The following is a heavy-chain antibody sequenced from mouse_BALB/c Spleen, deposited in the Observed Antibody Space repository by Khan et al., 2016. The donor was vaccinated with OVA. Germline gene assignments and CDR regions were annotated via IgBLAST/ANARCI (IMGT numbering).Heavy chain of an antibody. J-gene: IGHJ4*01. V-gene: IGHV2-6-4*01. D-gene: IGHD2-14*01. CDR3: ARAYYRYYGYYAMDY. Sequence: QVQLQQSGPGLVAPSQSLSITCTVSGFSLSRYNIHWVRQPPGKGLEWLGMIWGGGGTDYNSTLKSRLSISKDNSKSQVFLKMNSLQTDDSDMDYCARAYYRYYGYYAMDYWGQGTSVTVSA. CDR1: GFSLSRYN. CDR2: IWGGGGT.